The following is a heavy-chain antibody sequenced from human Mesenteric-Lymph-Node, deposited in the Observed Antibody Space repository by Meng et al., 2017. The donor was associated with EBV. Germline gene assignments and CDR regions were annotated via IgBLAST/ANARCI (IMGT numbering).Heavy chain of an antibody. J-gene: IGHJ4*02. D-gene: IGHD3-16*01. CDR1: GGSFSGYY. CDR2: INHSGST. V-gene: IGHV4-34*01. CDR3: ARGYLHYDYIWGSYTYFDY. Sequence: QVRPQQGWAGPLKPSETLSLTCAVYGGSFSGYYWSWIRQPPGKGLEWIGEINHSGSTNYNPSLKSRVTISVDTSKNQFSLKLSSVTAADTAVYYCARGYLHYDYIWGSYTYFDYWGQGTLVTVSS.